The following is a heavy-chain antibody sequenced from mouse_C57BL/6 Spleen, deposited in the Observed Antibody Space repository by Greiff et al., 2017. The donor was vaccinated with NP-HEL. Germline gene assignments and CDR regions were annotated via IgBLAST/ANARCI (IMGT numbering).Heavy chain of an antibody. D-gene: IGHD2-1*01. CDR3: ARPIDYGNYEVGAMDY. Sequence: EVQLQQSGPELVKPGASVKISCKASGYTFTDYYMNWVKQSHGKSLEWIGDINPNNGGTSYNQKFKGKATLTVDKSSSTAYMELRSLTSEDSAVYYCARPIDYGNYEVGAMDYWGQGTSVTVSS. CDR2: INPNNGGT. J-gene: IGHJ4*01. V-gene: IGHV1-26*01. CDR1: GYTFTDYY.